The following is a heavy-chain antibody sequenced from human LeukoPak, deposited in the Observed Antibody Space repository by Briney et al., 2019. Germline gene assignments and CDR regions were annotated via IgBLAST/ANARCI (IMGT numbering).Heavy chain of an antibody. CDR3: ARAPEHIVVVPAARTIYYYYYMDV. CDR1: GYTFTSYG. CDR2: ISAYNGNT. J-gene: IGHJ6*03. D-gene: IGHD2-2*01. V-gene: IGHV1-18*01. Sequence: ASVKVSCKASGYTFTSYGISWVRQAPGQGREWMGWISAYNGNTNYAQKLQGRVTMTTDTSTSTAYMELRSLRSDDTAVYYCARAPEHIVVVPAARTIYYYYYMDVWGKGTTVTISS.